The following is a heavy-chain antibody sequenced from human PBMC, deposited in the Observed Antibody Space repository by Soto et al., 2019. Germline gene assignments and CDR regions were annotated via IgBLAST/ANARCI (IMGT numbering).Heavy chain of an antibody. CDR3: ARERYSYGYDY. CDR1: GXTFSSYS. CDR2: IYSGGST. V-gene: IGHV3-53*01. D-gene: IGHD5-18*01. Sequence: GSLRLSCAASGXTFSSYSMNWVRQAPGKGLEWVSFIYSGGSTYYADSVKGRFTISRDNSKNTLYLQMNSLRAEDTAVYYCARERYSYGYDYWGQGTLVTVS. J-gene: IGHJ4*02.